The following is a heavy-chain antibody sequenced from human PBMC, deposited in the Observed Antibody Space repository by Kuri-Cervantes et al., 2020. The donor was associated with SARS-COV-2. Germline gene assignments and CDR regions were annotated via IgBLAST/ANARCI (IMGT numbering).Heavy chain of an antibody. CDR1: GFTFSSYG. CDR3: AKDGGEPYYGDYLYLDD. CDR2: IWYDGSNK. Sequence: GESLKISCAASGFTFSSYGMHWVRQAPGKGLEWVAVIWYDGSNKYYADSVKGRFTISRDNSEQTLYLEMNSLRAEDTAVYYCAKDGGEPYYGDYLYLDDWGQGTLVTVSS. V-gene: IGHV3-30*02. D-gene: IGHD4-17*01. J-gene: IGHJ4*02.